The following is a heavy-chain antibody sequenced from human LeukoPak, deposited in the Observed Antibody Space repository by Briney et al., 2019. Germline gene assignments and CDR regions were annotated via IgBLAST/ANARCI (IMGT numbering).Heavy chain of an antibody. Sequence: GASVKVSCKASGGTFSSYAISWVRQAPGQGLEWMGGIIPIFGTANYAQKFQGRVTITADKSTSTAYMELSSLRPEDTAVYYCARHQALRYFDWSRAAWDYWGQGTLVTVSS. V-gene: IGHV1-69*06. CDR1: GGTFSSYA. D-gene: IGHD3-9*01. J-gene: IGHJ4*02. CDR3: ARHQALRYFDWSRAAWDY. CDR2: IIPIFGTA.